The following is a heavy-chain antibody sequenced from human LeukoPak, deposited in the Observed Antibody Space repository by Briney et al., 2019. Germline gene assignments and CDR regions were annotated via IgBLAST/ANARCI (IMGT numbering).Heavy chain of an antibody. CDR1: GFTFSMYA. Sequence: PGRSLRLSCAASGFTFSMYAMNWVRQAPGKGLEWVSAISGSGGSTYYADSVKGRFTISRDNSKNTLYLQMNSLRAEDTSLYYCAKGPKWELQDYWGQGTLVTVSS. CDR2: ISGSGGST. V-gene: IGHV3-23*01. D-gene: IGHD1-26*01. J-gene: IGHJ4*02. CDR3: AKGPKWELQDY.